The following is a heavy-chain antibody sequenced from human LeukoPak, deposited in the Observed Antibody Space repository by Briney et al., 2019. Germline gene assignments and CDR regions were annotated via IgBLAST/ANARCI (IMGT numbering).Heavy chain of an antibody. CDR2: IYYSGST. V-gene: IGHV4-39*01. D-gene: IGHD4-17*01. Sequence: SETLSLTCTVSGGSISSSSYYWGWIRQPPGKGLEWIGSIYYSGSTYYNPSLKSRVTISVDTSKNQFSLKLSSVTAADTAVYYCARQASGYGDLGPWGEGTLVTVSS. J-gene: IGHJ4*02. CDR3: ARQASGYGDLGP. CDR1: GGSISSSSYY.